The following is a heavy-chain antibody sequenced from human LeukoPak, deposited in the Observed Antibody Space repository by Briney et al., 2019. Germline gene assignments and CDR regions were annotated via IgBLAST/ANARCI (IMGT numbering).Heavy chain of an antibody. Sequence: GGSLRLSCAASGLTVSSNHMNWVRQAPGKGLEWVSAFYSGGAIYYADSVKGRFTISRDNSKNTLSLQMNSLRAEDTAVYYCARDVSGDGMAWLDPWGQGTLVTVSS. V-gene: IGHV3-53*01. CDR3: ARDVSGDGMAWLDP. J-gene: IGHJ5*02. D-gene: IGHD3-10*01. CDR1: GLTVSSNH. CDR2: FYSGGAI.